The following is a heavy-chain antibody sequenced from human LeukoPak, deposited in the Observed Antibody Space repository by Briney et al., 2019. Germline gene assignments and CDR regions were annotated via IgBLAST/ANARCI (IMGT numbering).Heavy chain of an antibody. J-gene: IGHJ4*02. Sequence: GSLRLSCAASGFTFSSYDMNWVRQAPGKGLGWVSSISSSSSYIYYADSVKGRFTISRDNAKNSLYLQMNSLRAEDTAVYYCASPDPDYWGQGTLVTVSS. CDR1: GFTFSSYD. CDR2: ISSSSSYI. V-gene: IGHV3-21*01. CDR3: ASPDPDY.